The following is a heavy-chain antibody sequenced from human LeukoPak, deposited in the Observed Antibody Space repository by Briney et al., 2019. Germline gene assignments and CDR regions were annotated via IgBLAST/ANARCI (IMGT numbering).Heavy chain of an antibody. CDR3: ATCLPPDGIVGATVDWFDP. D-gene: IGHD1-26*01. V-gene: IGHV1-24*01. CDR2: LDPEDGET. Sequence: ASVKVSCKVSGYTLTEVAMHWARQAPGKGLEWMGGLDPEDGETVYARKFQGRVTMTEDTSTDTAYMELSSLSSEDTAVYYCATCLPPDGIVGATVDWFDPWGQGTLVTVSS. CDR1: GYTLTEVA. J-gene: IGHJ5*02.